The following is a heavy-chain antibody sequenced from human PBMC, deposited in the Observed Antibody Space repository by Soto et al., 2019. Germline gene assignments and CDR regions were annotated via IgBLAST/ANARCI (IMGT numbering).Heavy chain of an antibody. Sequence: EVQLLESGGDLVQPGGSLRLSCAASGFTFSTYAMSWVRQAPGKGLEWVSAISGSGSSRYYADFAKGRFTISRDNSKNTLFLQLNSLRAEDTAVYYCAKELLRLGESLERYFDYWGQGTLVTVSS. V-gene: IGHV3-23*01. D-gene: IGHD3-10*01. CDR3: AKELLRLGESLERYFDY. CDR2: ISGSGSSR. J-gene: IGHJ4*02. CDR1: GFTFSTYA.